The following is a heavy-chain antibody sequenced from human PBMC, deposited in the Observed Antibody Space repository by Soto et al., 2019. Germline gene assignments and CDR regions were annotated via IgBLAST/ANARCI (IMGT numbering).Heavy chain of an antibody. CDR1: GGSFSGYY. CDR2: INHSGST. J-gene: IGHJ5*02. D-gene: IGHD3-22*01. CDR3: ARPSSRGYNRRGFDP. Sequence: QVQLQQWGAGLLKPSETLSLTCAVYGGSFSGYYWSWIRQPPGKGLEWIGEINHSGSTNYNPSLKSRVYIPVDTSKNQFYLKRGAVTATETAVYYCARPSSRGYNRRGFDPWGQGTLVTVSS. V-gene: IGHV4-34*01.